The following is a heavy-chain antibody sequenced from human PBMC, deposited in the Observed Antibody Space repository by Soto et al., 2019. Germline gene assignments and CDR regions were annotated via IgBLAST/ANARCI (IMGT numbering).Heavy chain of an antibody. J-gene: IGHJ4*02. CDR1: GYTFTTYA. Sequence: QVQLVQSGDEVKKPGASVKVSCTASGYTFTTYAINWVRQAPGQGLEWMGWISAHSGITDYAQDFQGRVTMTTDTPRSTAYRGLRSLGSEDTAGYYGAGGGTYGDTVGYWGRGTLVTFS. D-gene: IGHD4-17*01. CDR3: AGGGTYGDTVGY. CDR2: ISAHSGIT. V-gene: IGHV1-18*01.